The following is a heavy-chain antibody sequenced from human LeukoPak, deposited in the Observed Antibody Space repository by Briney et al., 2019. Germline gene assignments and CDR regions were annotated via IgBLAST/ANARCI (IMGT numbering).Heavy chain of an antibody. CDR3: AILWFGEAHAFDI. D-gene: IGHD3-10*01. J-gene: IGHJ3*02. CDR1: GGSISSYY. CDR2: IYYSGST. V-gene: IGHV4-59*12. Sequence: SETLSLTCTVSGGSISSYYWSWIRQPPGKGLEWIGYIYYSGSTNYNPSLKSRVTISVDKSKNQFSLKLSSVTAADTAVYYCAILWFGEAHAFDIWGQGTMVSVSS.